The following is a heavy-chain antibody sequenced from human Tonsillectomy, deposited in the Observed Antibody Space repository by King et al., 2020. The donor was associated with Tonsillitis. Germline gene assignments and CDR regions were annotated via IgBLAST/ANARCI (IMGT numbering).Heavy chain of an antibody. CDR2: FHTRGST. CDR3: ARDQPVGSTRFDY. V-gene: IGHV4-4*07. D-gene: IGHD2-2*01. Sequence: VQLQESGPGLGKPSETLSLTCPVSGASMSNLYVSVIRPPAEKGLEVIWRFHTRGSTNYNPSLQSRVTMLVDTSKNQFFLRLTSITAADTAVYYCARDQPVGSTRFDYWGQGILVTVSS. J-gene: IGHJ4*02. CDR1: GASMSNLY.